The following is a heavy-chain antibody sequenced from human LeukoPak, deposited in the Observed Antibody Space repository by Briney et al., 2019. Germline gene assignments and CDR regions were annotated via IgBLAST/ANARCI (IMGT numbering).Heavy chain of an antibody. D-gene: IGHD1-1*01. CDR1: GFTFSSYA. V-gene: IGHV3-23*01. CDR3: ARRNWNDGGYFDY. Sequence: GGSLRLSCAASGFTFSSYAMSWVRQAPGKGLERVTAISGSGGSTYYADSVEGRFTISRDNSKNTLYLQMNSLRADDTAVYYCARRNWNDGGYFDYWGQGALVTVSS. J-gene: IGHJ4*02. CDR2: ISGSGGST.